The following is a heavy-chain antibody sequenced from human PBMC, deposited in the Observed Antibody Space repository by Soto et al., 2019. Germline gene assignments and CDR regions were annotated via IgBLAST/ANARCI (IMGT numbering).Heavy chain of an antibody. CDR1: GFTFSSYA. J-gene: IGHJ5*02. V-gene: IGHV3-23*01. Sequence: RLSSAACGFTFSSYAMSWVRQAPGKGLEWVSAISGSGGSTYYADSVKGRFTISSDNSKNTLYLQMNSLRAEDTAVYYCEKQLYRILGAVDPWGQGTLVTVSS. D-gene: IGHD3-3*02. CDR3: EKQLYRILGAVDP. CDR2: ISGSGGST.